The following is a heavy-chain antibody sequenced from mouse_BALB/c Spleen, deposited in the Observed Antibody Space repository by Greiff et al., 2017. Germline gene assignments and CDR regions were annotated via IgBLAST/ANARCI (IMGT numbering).Heavy chain of an antibody. Sequence: EVKLVESGGGLVKPGGSLKLSCAASGFTFSSYAMSWVRQTPEKRLEWVATISSGGSYTYYPDSVKGRFTISRDNAKNTLYLQMSSLRSEDTAMYYCARQGLSIGYSCDYWGQGTTLTVSS. CDR2: ISSGGSYT. CDR3: ARQGLSIGYSCDY. V-gene: IGHV5-9-3*01. D-gene: IGHD3-1*01. CDR1: GFTFSSYA. J-gene: IGHJ2*01.